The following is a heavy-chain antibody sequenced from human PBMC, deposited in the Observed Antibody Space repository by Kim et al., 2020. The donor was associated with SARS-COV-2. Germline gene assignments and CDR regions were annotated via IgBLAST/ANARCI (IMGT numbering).Heavy chain of an antibody. D-gene: IGHD2-15*01. CDR3: ARDLEGGGNPFDY. Sequence: YAQKCQGGVPIPADKATSTAYMELGSLRSEDTAVYYCARDLEGGGNPFDYWGQGTLVTVSS. V-gene: IGHV1-69*04. J-gene: IGHJ4*02.